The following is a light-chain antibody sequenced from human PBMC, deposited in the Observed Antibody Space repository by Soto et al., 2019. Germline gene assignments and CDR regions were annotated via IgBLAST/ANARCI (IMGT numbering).Light chain of an antibody. V-gene: IGKV3-15*01. CDR2: ATS. J-gene: IGKJ1*01. Sequence: IWMTQSPATLSVSQGERATLSCRAGQSIEDKLAWYKQRPGQAPRLLIYATSTRVAGIPARLSGSGSGTEFPLTISAMKSEDFGIYYCQQYKSWRTFGQGTQVDIK. CDR1: QSIEDK. CDR3: QQYKSWRT.